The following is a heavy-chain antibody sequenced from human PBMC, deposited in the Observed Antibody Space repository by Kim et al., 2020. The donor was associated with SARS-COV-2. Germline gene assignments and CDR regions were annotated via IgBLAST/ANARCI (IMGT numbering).Heavy chain of an antibody. CDR1: GFTFSSYA. D-gene: IGHD6-13*01. V-gene: IGHV3-30*04. J-gene: IGHJ6*02. Sequence: GGSLRLSCAASGFTFSSYAMHWVRQAPGKGLEWVAVISYDGSNKYYADSVKGRFTISRDNSKNTLYLQMNSLRAEDTAVYYCARDLPSSSYGMDVWGQGT. CDR3: ARDLPSSSYGMDV. CDR2: ISYDGSNK.